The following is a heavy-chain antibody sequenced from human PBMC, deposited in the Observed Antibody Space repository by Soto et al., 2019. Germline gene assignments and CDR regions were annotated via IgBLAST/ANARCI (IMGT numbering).Heavy chain of an antibody. CDR3: ARDLSGYNLKPPRGMDV. CDR1: GGSISSGGYY. D-gene: IGHD1-20*01. CDR2: IYYSGST. V-gene: IGHV4-31*03. J-gene: IGHJ6*02. Sequence: QVQLQESGPGLVKPSQTLSLTCTVSGGSISSGGYYWSWIRQHPGKGLEWIGYIYYSGSTYYNPSLKSRVTISVDTSKNQFSLKLSSVTAADTAVYYCARDLSGYNLKPPRGMDVWGQGTTVTVSS.